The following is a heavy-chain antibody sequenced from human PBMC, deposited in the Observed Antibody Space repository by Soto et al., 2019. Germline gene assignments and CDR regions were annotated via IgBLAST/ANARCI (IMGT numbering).Heavy chain of an antibody. CDR3: ATDLRVRGLYGMDV. CDR2: ISDDGSNI. CDR1: GFTFSNYF. Sequence: QVQLVESGGGVVQPGRSLRLSCAASGFTFSNYFIHWVRQAPGKGLEWVAFISDDGSNIHYGDSVRGRFTISRDNSKNTVYLQMNSLRPDETAVYCCATDLRVRGLYGMDVWGQGTTVTVSS. J-gene: IGHJ6*02. D-gene: IGHD3-16*01. V-gene: IGHV3-30-3*01.